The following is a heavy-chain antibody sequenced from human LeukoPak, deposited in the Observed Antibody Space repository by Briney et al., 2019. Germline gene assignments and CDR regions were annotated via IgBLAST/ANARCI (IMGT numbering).Heavy chain of an antibody. CDR1: GYTLTELS. CDR2: FDPEDGET. D-gene: IGHD2-21*02. J-gene: IGHJ4*02. V-gene: IGHV1-24*01. CDR3: ATAPAYCGGDCYPGALDY. Sequence: ASVKVSCKVSGYTLTELSMHWVRQAPGKGLEWMGGFDPEDGETIYAQKFQGRVTMTEDTSTDTAYMELSSLRSKDTAVYYCATAPAYCGGDCYPGALDYWGQGTLVTVSS.